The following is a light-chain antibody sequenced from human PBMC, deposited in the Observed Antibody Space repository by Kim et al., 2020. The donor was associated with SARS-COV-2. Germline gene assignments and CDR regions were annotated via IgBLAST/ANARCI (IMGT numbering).Light chain of an antibody. V-gene: IGLV2-14*04. CDR2: GVS. Sequence: PGQSITISCAGTNCDVGSYDRVSWYQQHPGKAPKLMIYGVSKRPSGVSNRFSGSKSGNTASLTISGLQAEDEADYYCSSYSTTTVLFGGGTQLTVL. CDR3: SSYSTTTVL. J-gene: IGLJ2*01. CDR1: NCDVGSYDR.